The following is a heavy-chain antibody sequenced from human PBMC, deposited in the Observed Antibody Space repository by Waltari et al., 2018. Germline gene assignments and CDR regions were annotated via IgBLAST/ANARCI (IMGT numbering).Heavy chain of an antibody. CDR2: IYSGGSK. Sequence: EVQLVESGGGLIQPGGSLRLSCAASGFTVSSNYMSWVRQAPGKGLEWVSVIYSGGSKYYADSVKGRFTISRDNSKNTLYLQMNSLRAEDTAVYYCARLRGSYYYDSSGYYYPDYWGQGTLVIVSS. CDR3: ARLRGSYYYDSSGYYYPDY. CDR1: GFTVSSNY. V-gene: IGHV3-53*01. D-gene: IGHD3-22*01. J-gene: IGHJ4*02.